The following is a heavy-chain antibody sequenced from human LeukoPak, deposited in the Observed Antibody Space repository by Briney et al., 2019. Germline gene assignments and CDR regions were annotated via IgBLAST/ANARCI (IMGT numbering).Heavy chain of an antibody. CDR1: GSLFTDYW. J-gene: IGHJ4*02. Sequence: NRGESLEISCQTSGSLFTDYWIGWVRQVPGKGLEWMGTIYPDDSDTRYSPSFQGQVTISADKSTSTAYLQWSSLKASDTAMYYCARGAPIFYYFESWGQGTLVSVSA. CDR3: ARGAPIFYYFES. V-gene: IGHV5-51*01. CDR2: IYPDDSDT.